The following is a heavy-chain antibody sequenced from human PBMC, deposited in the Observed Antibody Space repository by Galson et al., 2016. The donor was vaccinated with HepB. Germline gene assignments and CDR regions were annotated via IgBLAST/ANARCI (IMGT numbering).Heavy chain of an antibody. D-gene: IGHD3-10*01. CDR1: GFTFTTYG. CDR3: AKVPSMVRGF. J-gene: IGHJ3*01. V-gene: IGHV3-30*18. CDR2: ISFDGTNK. Sequence: LRLSCAASGFTFTTYGMHWVRRAPGKGLESVAIISFDGTNKYYADSVKGRFTISRDNSKNTLYLQMNSLRAEDTAVYYCAKVPSMVRGFWGQGTMVTVSS.